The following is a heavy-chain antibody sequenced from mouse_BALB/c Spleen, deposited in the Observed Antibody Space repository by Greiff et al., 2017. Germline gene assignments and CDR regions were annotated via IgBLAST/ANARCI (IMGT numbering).Heavy chain of an antibody. CDR1: GYSFTDYN. Sequence: VQLQQSGPELVKPGASGYSFTDYNMYWVKQSHGKSLEWIGGINPNNGGTSYNQKFKGKATLTVDKSSSTAYMELRSLTSEDSAVYYCANGNYWFAYWGQGTLVTVSA. J-gene: IGHJ3*01. CDR3: ANGNYWFAY. D-gene: IGHD2-1*01. V-gene: IGHV1-18*01. CDR2: INPNNGGT.